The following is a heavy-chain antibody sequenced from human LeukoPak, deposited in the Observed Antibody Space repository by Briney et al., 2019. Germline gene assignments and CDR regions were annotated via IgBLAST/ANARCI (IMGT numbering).Heavy chain of an antibody. Sequence: ASAKVSCKXSGYTFTGYYMYWVRQAPGQGLEWMGWINPNSGVTNYAQKFQGRVTMTRDTSISTAYMEVSSLRSDDTAVYFCARGRGSYSFDYWGQGTLVTVSS. CDR2: INPNSGVT. D-gene: IGHD3-16*01. CDR3: ARGRGSYSFDY. J-gene: IGHJ4*02. V-gene: IGHV1-2*02. CDR1: GYTFTGYY.